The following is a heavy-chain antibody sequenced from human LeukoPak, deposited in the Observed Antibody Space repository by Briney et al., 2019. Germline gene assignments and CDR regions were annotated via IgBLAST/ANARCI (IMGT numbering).Heavy chain of an antibody. D-gene: IGHD3-22*01. V-gene: IGHV4-59*12. CDR3: ARTRKYYDSSGYYYYYFDY. Sequence: SETLSLTCTVSGGSFSSYYGSGIGQPQGKGRDGMGYIYNRGSTNNNPSLKSRVTMSVDTSKNQFSLKLSSVTAADTAVYYCARTRKYYDSSGYYYYYFDYWGQGTLVTVSS. CDR1: GGSFSSYY. J-gene: IGHJ4*02. CDR2: IYNRGST.